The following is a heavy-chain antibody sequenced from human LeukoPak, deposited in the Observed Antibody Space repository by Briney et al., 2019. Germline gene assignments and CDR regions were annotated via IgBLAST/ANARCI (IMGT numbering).Heavy chain of an antibody. CDR2: VYNSGST. CDR1: GGSISIYY. J-gene: IGHJ4*02. D-gene: IGHD1-7*01. V-gene: IGHV4-59*01. CDR3: VRDRELFY. Sequence: SETLSLTCTVSGGSISIYYWSWIRQPPGKGLEWLGYVYNSGSTDYNPSLKSRVTISADTSKNQFSLKLSSVTAADTAVYYCVRDRELFYWGQGTLVTVSS.